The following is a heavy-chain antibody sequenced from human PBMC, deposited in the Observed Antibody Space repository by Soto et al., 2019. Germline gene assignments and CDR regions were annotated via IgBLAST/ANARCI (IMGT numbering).Heavy chain of an antibody. CDR3: ARVCLPVVVAATGIDY. Sequence: PSETLSLTCTVSGGSISSGDYYWSWIRQPPGKGLEWIGYIYYSGSTYYNPSLKSRVTISVDTSKNQFSLKLSSVTAADTAVYYCARVCLPVVVAATGIDYWGQGTLVTVSS. CDR1: GGSISSGDYY. V-gene: IGHV4-30-4*01. CDR2: IYYSGST. J-gene: IGHJ4*02. D-gene: IGHD2-15*01.